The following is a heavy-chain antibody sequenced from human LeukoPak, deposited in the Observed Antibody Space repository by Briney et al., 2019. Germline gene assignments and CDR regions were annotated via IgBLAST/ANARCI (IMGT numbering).Heavy chain of an antibody. CDR3: ARTCSSTSCYGFFDY. CDR1: GGSISSYY. Sequence: SETLSLTCTVSGGSISSYYWSWIRQPPGKGLEWIGYIYYSGSTNYNPSLKSRVTISVDTSKNQFSLKLSSVTAADTAVYYCARTCSSTSCYGFFDYWGQGTLVTVSS. CDR2: IYYSGST. D-gene: IGHD2-2*01. V-gene: IGHV4-59*01. J-gene: IGHJ4*02.